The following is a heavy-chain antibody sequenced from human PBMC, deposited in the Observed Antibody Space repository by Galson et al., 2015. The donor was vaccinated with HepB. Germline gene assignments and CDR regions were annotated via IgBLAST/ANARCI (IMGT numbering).Heavy chain of an antibody. J-gene: IGHJ4*02. CDR2: ISYDGSNK. V-gene: IGHV3-30*04. CDR1: GFTFSSYA. CDR3: ARDAGGGRGYFDY. D-gene: IGHD2-15*01. Sequence: SLRLSCAASGFTFSSYAMHWVRQAPGKGLEWVAVISYDGSNKYYADSVKGRFTISRDNSKNTLYLQMNSLRAEDTAVYYCARDAGGGRGYFDYWGQGTLVTVSS.